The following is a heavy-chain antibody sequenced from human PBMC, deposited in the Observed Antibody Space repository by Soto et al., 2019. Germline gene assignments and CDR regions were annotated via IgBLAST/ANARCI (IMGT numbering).Heavy chain of an antibody. CDR3: SRADYATGSYYPDY. D-gene: IGHD3-10*01. V-gene: IGHV4-31*03. J-gene: IGHJ4*02. Sequence: QVQLQESGPGLVKPSQTLSLTCNVSGGSVRRGNYYWSWIRHFPGKGLEWIGYISNSGRTHYNPSLMSRITILVDTSKNQFFLELGSVTSADTALYYCSRADYATGSYYPDYWGQGTLVTVSS. CDR2: ISNSGRT. CDR1: GGSVRRGNYY.